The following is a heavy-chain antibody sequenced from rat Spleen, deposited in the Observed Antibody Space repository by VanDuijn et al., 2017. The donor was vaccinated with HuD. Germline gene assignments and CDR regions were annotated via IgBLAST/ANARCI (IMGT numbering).Heavy chain of an antibody. J-gene: IGHJ2*01. CDR3: AGGVTWDY. V-gene: IGHV4-2*01. D-gene: IGHD1-1*01. Sequence: EVKLVESGGGLVQPGRSLKLSCAASGFNFNDYWMGWVRQAPGKGLEWIGEINMDSSTIKFPPSLKDRFTISRDDSKSSIYLQMNNLKEEDTAIYYCAGGVTWDYWGQGVMVTVSS. CDR2: INMDSSTI. CDR1: GFNFNDYW.